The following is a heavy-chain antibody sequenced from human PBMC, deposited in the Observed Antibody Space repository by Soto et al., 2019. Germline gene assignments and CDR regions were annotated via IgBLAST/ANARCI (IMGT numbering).Heavy chain of an antibody. CDR2: INHSGST. Sequence: NPSETLSLTCAVYGGSFSDYYWSWIRQPPGKGLEWIGEINHSGSTNYNPSLKSRVTISVDTSKNQFSLKLSSVTAADTAVYYCARGFNAYYDFWSVISIPYGMDVWGQGTTVTVSS. V-gene: IGHV4-34*01. J-gene: IGHJ6*02. CDR3: ARGFNAYYDFWSVISIPYGMDV. D-gene: IGHD3-3*01. CDR1: GGSFSDYY.